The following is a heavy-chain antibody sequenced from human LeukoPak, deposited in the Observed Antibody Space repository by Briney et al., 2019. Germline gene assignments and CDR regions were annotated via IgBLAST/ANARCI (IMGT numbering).Heavy chain of an antibody. Sequence: GGSLRLSCATSGFTFSTYWMHWVRQVPGKGLVWVARIKGDGSSTRHADSTKGRFTISRDNAKNTLYLQINSLRAEDTAVYYCAKLSWQQLVQDYWGQGTLVTVSS. CDR2: IKGDGSST. V-gene: IGHV3-74*01. CDR3: AKLSWQQLVQDY. J-gene: IGHJ4*02. D-gene: IGHD6-13*01. CDR1: GFTFSTYW.